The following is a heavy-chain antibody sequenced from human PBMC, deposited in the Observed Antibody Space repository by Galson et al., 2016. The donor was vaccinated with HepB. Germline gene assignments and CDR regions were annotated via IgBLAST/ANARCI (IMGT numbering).Heavy chain of an antibody. D-gene: IGHD2-21*02. V-gene: IGHV5-51*03. Sequence: QSXAEVKKPGESLKISCKGSGYSFTRYWIGWVRQMPGKGLEWMGIIXPGDSDTRYSPSFQGQVTISADKSXSTAYLQWSSLKASDTALYYCARRCAGDCSGXHAVXIWXXXTMXTXSS. CDR3: ARRCAGDCSGXHAVXI. CDR1: GYSFTRYW. CDR2: IXPGDSDT. J-gene: IGHJ3*02.